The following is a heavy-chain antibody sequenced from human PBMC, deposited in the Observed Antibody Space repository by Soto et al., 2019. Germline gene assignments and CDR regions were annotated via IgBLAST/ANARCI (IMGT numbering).Heavy chain of an antibody. CDR2: NYYSGST. J-gene: IGHJ4*01. CDR3: TRTAGYVYQLLFNY. D-gene: IGHD2-2*01. CDR1: GVSISSGDYY. V-gene: IGHV4-30-4*01. Sequence: TLSLTCTVSGVSISSGDYYWSWIRQPPGKGLEWIGYNYYSGSTYHNPSLMSRVTISLDTSKNQFSLKLTSVTAADTSVYYCTRTAGYVYQLLFNYWGQGXLVTVSS.